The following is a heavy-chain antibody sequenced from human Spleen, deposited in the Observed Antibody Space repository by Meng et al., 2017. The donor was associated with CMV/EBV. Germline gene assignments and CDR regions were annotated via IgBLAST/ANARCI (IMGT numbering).Heavy chain of an antibody. CDR1: GYSFTSYW. Sequence: GGSLRLSCKCSGYSFTSYWIGWVRQMPGIGLEWMGIIYPGDSDTRYSPSFQGQVTISADKSTSTAYLRWSSLQASDTAVFYCARWGRYQPRYGMDVWGQGTTVTVSS. CDR2: IYPGDSDT. D-gene: IGHD2-2*01. J-gene: IGHJ6*02. V-gene: IGHV5-51*01. CDR3: ARWGRYQPRYGMDV.